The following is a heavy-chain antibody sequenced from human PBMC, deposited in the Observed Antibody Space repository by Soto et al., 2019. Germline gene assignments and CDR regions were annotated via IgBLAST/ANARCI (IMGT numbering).Heavy chain of an antibody. CDR2: ISSSGSTI. CDR3: ARVRFYNSGSSINWFDP. CDR1: GFTSSDYY. Sequence: GGSLRLSCAASGFTSSDYYMSWIRQAPGKGLEWVSYISSSGSTIYYADSVKGRFTISRDNAKNSLFLQMNSLRAEDTAVYYCARVRFYNSGSSINWFDPWGQGTLVTVSS. V-gene: IGHV3-11*01. D-gene: IGHD3-10*01. J-gene: IGHJ5*02.